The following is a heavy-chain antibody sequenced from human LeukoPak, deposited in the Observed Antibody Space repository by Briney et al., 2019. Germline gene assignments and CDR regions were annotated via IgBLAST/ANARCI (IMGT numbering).Heavy chain of an antibody. D-gene: IGHD3-10*01. V-gene: IGHV1-18*01. CDR2: ISAYTGNT. J-gene: IGHJ4*02. CDR1: GYTFTSYG. CDR3: ARALWFGELFFDY. Sequence: ASVKVSCKASGYTFTSYGISWVRQAPGQGLQWMGWISAYTGNTNYPQKLQGRVTMTTDTSTSTAYMELRSLRSDDTAVYYCARALWFGELFFDYWGQGTLVTVSS.